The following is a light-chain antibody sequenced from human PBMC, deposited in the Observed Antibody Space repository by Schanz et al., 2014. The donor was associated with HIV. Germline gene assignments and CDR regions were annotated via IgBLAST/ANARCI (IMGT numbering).Light chain of an antibody. CDR1: SSIIGAGFN. CDR2: DNT. Sequence: QSVLTQPPSVSGAPGQRVTISCTGGSSIIGAGFNVHWYQHVPGTAPKLLIYDNTYRPSGVPDRFSGSKSGTSATLGITGLQTGDEADYYCGTWDHSLNPWVFGGGTKLTVL. V-gene: IGLV1-40*01. J-gene: IGLJ3*02. CDR3: GTWDHSLNPWV.